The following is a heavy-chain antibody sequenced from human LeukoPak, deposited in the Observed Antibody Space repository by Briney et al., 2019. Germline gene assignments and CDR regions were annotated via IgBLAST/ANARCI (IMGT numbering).Heavy chain of an antibody. Sequence: SETLSLTCAVSGYSISSDYYWGWIRQPPGKGLEWIGIIYHSGSTYYNPSLKSRVTISVDTSKNQFSLKLSSVTAADTAVYYCARGLTYYDFWSGHHPGSYYMDVWGKGTTVTVSS. V-gene: IGHV4-38-2*01. J-gene: IGHJ6*03. CDR2: IYHSGST. CDR1: GYSISSDYY. D-gene: IGHD3-3*01. CDR3: ARGLTYYDFWSGHHPGSYYMDV.